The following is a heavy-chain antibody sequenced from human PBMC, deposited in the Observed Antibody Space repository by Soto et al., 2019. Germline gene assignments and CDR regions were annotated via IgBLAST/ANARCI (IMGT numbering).Heavy chain of an antibody. CDR2: INHSGST. CDR1: GGSFSGYY. CDR3: ARAPSRVLRFLEWFPYWFDP. D-gene: IGHD3-3*01. V-gene: IGHV4-34*01. Sequence: SETLSLTCAVYGGSFSGYYWSWIRQPPGKGLEWIGEINHSGSTNYNPSLKSRVTISVDTSKNQFSLKLSSVTAADTVVYYCARAPSRVLRFLEWFPYWFDPWGQGTLVTVSS. J-gene: IGHJ5*02.